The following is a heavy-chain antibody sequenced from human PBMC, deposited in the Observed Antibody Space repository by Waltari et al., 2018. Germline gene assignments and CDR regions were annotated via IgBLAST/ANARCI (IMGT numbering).Heavy chain of an antibody. J-gene: IGHJ4*02. V-gene: IGHV4-59*11. D-gene: IGHD6-19*01. CDR1: GGSISSQY. Sequence: QVQLQESGPGMVKPSETLSLTCTVSGGSISSQYWSWIRQPPGKGLEWIGYIYYSGSTNYNPSLKSRVTISVDTSKTQFSLKLSSVTAADTAVYYCARVHPLEQWLVLGDYWGQGTLVTVSS. CDR2: IYYSGST. CDR3: ARVHPLEQWLVLGDY.